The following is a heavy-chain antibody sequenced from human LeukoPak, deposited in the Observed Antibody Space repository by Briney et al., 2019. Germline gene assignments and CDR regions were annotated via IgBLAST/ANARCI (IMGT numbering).Heavy chain of an antibody. J-gene: IGHJ4*02. Sequence: GGSLRLSCGASGITFSNYGMHWVPQAPGKGLGWVAFIRFDGNNKHYTDSVNGRFTISRDNSKSTLYLQMNSLRPEDTAVYYCANGPHYNILTGYYKVRSHLDYWGQGTLVTVSS. D-gene: IGHD3-9*01. V-gene: IGHV3-30*02. CDR2: IRFDGNNK. CDR3: ANGPHYNILTGYYKVRSHLDY. CDR1: GITFSNYG.